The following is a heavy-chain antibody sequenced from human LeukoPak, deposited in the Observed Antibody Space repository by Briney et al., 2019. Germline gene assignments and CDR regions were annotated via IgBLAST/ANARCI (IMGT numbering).Heavy chain of an antibody. CDR2: IRYDGSNK. CDR3: AKDKDVLLWFGESNDY. D-gene: IGHD3-10*01. Sequence: GGSLRLSCAASGFTFSSYGMHWVRQASGKGLEWVAFIRYDGSNKYYADSVKGRFTISRDNSKNTLYLQMNSLRAEDTAVYYCAKDKDVLLWFGESNDYWGQGTLVTVSS. J-gene: IGHJ4*02. CDR1: GFTFSSYG. V-gene: IGHV3-30*02.